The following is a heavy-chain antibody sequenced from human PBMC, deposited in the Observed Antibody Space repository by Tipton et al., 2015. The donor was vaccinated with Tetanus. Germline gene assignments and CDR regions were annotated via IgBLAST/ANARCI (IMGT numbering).Heavy chain of an antibody. J-gene: IGHJ4*02. Sequence: SLRLSCAVSGFSLSSYTMNWVRQAPGKGLEWVSSISSTSAYIYYADSLKGRFTISRDNAKNSLYLQMNSLRVEDTAVYYCASGSDLDSWGQGSLVTVSS. CDR3: ASGSDLDS. CDR2: ISSTSAYI. CDR1: GFSLSSYT. V-gene: IGHV3-21*01. D-gene: IGHD6-25*01.